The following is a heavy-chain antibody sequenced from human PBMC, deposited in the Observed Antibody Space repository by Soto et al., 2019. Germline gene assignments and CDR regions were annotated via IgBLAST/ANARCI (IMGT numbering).Heavy chain of an antibody. J-gene: IGHJ4*02. CDR2: INHSGST. CDR3: ARDIRERDGYNNPVDVDY. V-gene: IGHV4-34*01. Sequence: SETLSVTCAVYGGSLIGYYWSWIRQPPGKGLEWIGEINHSGSTNYNSSRKSRVTISVDTSKNQFSLKLSSVTAADTAVYYCARDIRERDGYNNPVDVDYWGQGTLVTVS. CDR1: GGSLIGYY. D-gene: IGHD4-4*01.